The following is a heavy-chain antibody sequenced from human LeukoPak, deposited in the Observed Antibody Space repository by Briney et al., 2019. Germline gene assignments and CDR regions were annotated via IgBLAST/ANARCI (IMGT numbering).Heavy chain of an antibody. CDR2: ISAYNVNT. J-gene: IGHJ4*02. D-gene: IGHD3-22*01. V-gene: IGHV1-18*01. CDR3: ARVGQNYYDSSGYYSD. Sequence: ASVKVSCKASGYTFTSYGISWVRQAPGQGREWMGWISAYNVNTNYAQKLQGRVTMTTDTSTSTAYMELRSLRSDDTAVYYCARVGQNYYDSSGYYSDWGQGTLVTVSS. CDR1: GYTFTSYG.